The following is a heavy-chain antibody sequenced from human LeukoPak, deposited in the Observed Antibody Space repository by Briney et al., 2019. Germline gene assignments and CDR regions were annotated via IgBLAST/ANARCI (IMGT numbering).Heavy chain of an antibody. CDR2: ISYDGSDK. J-gene: IGHJ4*02. CDR1: GFTFSHYS. D-gene: IGHD6-13*01. Sequence: GGPLRLSCAASGFTFSHYSMHWVRQAPGKGLEWVAVISYDGSDKSYADSVKGRFTISRDNSKNTLYLQMNSLRAEDTAVYYCAKDASAYSSSWYGINFDYWGQGTLVTVSS. CDR3: AKDASAYSSSWYGINFDY. V-gene: IGHV3-30-3*01.